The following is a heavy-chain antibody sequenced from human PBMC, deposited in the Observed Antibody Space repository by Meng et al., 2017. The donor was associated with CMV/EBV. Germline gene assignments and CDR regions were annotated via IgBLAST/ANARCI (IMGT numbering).Heavy chain of an antibody. D-gene: IGHD6-19*01. CDR3: ARGYSSGWSYYFDY. CDR2: ISSSSSYI. Sequence: GESLKISCAASGFSFSSHSMNWVRQAPGKGLEWVSSISSSSSYIYYADSVKGRFTISRDNAKNSLYLQMNSLRAEDTAVYYCARGYSSGWSYYFDYWGQGTLVTVSS. CDR1: GFSFSSHS. V-gene: IGHV3-21*01. J-gene: IGHJ4*02.